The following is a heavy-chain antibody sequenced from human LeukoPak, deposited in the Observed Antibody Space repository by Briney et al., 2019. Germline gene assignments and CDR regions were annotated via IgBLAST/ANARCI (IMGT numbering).Heavy chain of an antibody. CDR2: IYPGDSDT. D-gene: IGHD6-19*01. Sequence: GESLKISCKGSGYSFTSYWIGWVRQMPGKGLEWMGIIYPGDSDTRYSPSFQGQVTISADKSISTAYLQWSSLKASDTAMYYCARLRIAVAGDYYYYYGMDVWGQGTTVTVSS. CDR3: ARLRIAVAGDYYYYYGMDV. V-gene: IGHV5-51*01. CDR1: GYSFTSYW. J-gene: IGHJ6*02.